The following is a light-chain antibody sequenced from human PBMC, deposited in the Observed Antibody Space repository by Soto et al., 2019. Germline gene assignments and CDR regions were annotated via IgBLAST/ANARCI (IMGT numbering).Light chain of an antibody. V-gene: IGLV3-1*01. CDR2: QDR. Sequence: SYELNQPPSVSVSPGQTATITCSGDKLGDKYVCWYQQKSGQSPLLVIYQDRKRPSGIPERFSGSNSGNTATLTISGTQAMDEADYYCQTWDSNTVVFGGGTKLTVL. CDR3: QTWDSNTVV. J-gene: IGLJ2*01. CDR1: KLGDKY.